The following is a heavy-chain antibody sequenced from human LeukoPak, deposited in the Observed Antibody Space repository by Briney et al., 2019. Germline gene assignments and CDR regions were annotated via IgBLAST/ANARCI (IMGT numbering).Heavy chain of an antibody. CDR2: ISSSGDYI. J-gene: IGHJ4*02. V-gene: IGHV3-21*01. CDR1: GFTFSSYI. Sequence: PGGSLRLSCAASGFTFSSYIMNWVRQAPGKGLEWVSSISSSGDYIYYVDSVKGRFTISRDNAKKSLYLQMNSLRAEDTAVYYRARGNIKFDYWGQGTLVTVSS. CDR3: ARGNIKFDY.